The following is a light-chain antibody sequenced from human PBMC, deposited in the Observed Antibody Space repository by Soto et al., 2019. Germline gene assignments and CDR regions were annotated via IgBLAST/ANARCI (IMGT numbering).Light chain of an antibody. CDR2: WAS. V-gene: IGKV4-1*01. J-gene: IGKJ5*01. Sequence: DIVMTQSPDSLAVSLSERATINCKSSQSVLYSSNNKNYLAWYQQKPGQPPKLLIYWASTRESGVPDRFSGSGSGTDFTLTISSLQAADVAVYYCHQYYSTPITFGQGTRLEIK. CDR1: QSVLYSSNNKNY. CDR3: HQYYSTPIT.